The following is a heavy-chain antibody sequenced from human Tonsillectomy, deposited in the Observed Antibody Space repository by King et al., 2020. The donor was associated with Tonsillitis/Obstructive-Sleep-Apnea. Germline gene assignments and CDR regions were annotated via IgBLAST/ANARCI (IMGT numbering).Heavy chain of an antibody. CDR1: GFSLSTAGVG. CDR2: IYWDDDK. CDR3: AHTMTTITDFDY. J-gene: IGHJ4*02. V-gene: IGHV2-5*02. Sequence: ITLEESGPTLVKPTQTLTLTFTFSGFSLSTAGVGVGWIRQPPGDALEWLALIYWDDDKRYSPSLKRRLTITKDTSKNQVSLTMINMDPVDTATYYCAHTMTTITDFDYWGQGTLVTVPS. D-gene: IGHD4-11*01.